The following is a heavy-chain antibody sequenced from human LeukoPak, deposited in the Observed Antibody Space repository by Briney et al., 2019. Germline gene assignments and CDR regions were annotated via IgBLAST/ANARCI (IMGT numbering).Heavy chain of an antibody. J-gene: IGHJ4*02. Sequence: GASVKVSCKASGYTFTGYYMHWVRQAPGQGLEWMGWINPNSGGTNYAQKFQGRVTMTRDTSSSTAYMELSRLRSDDTAVYYCARVGVEMAPHFDYWGQGTLVTVSS. CDR2: INPNSGGT. D-gene: IGHD5-24*01. CDR3: ARVGVEMAPHFDY. V-gene: IGHV1-2*02. CDR1: GYTFTGYY.